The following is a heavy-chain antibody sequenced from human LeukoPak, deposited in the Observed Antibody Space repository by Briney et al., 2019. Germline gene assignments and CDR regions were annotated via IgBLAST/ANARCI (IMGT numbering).Heavy chain of an antibody. J-gene: IGHJ4*02. CDR1: GGSISSYY. V-gene: IGHV4-4*07. CDR2: IYTSGST. CDR3: ARGLRAPVYYYDSSGYYDY. Sequence: SETLSLTCTVSGGSISSYYWSWIRQPAGKGLEWIGRIYTSGSTNYNPSLKSRVTMSVDTSKNQFSLKLSSVTAADTAVYYCARGLRAPVYYYDSSGYYDYWGQGTLVTVSS. D-gene: IGHD3-22*01.